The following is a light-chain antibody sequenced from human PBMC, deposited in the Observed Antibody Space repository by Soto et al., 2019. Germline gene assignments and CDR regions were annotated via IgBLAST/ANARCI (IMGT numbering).Light chain of an antibody. CDR3: QQANRFPFT. CDR1: QAISDW. V-gene: IGKV1-12*02. CDR2: AAS. Sequence: DIQMTQSPSSVSASVGDRVTITCRASQAISDWLAWYQQKPGEAPKLLVSAASTLQGGVPSRFSGSGSGTDVTLTISSLQPEDSATYYCQQANRFPFTFGPGIKVDIK. J-gene: IGKJ3*01.